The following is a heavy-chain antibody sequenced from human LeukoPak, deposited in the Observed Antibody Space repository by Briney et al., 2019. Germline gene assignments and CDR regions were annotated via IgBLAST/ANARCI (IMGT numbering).Heavy chain of an antibody. D-gene: IGHD1-26*01. Sequence: SETLSLTRAVYDGSFSGYYWNWIRQPPGKGLEWCGKINDSGSTNFNPSLKSRVIISVHTSKDQFSLRLFSVTGAETAVYYCARGQGATVPQVGKNWFDPWGQGTLVTVSS. J-gene: IGHJ5*02. CDR2: INDSGST. V-gene: IGHV4-34*01. CDR3: ARGQGATVPQVGKNWFDP. CDR1: DGSFSGYY.